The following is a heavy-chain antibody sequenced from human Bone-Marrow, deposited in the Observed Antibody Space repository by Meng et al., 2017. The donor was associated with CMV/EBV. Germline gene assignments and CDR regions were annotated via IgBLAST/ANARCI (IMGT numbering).Heavy chain of an antibody. Sequence: SETLSLTCTVSGGSISSSSYYWGWIRQPPGKGLEWIGSIYYSGSTYYNPSLKSRVTISVDTSKNQFSLKLSSVTAADTAVYYCARARYYFDYWGQGTLVTVSS. CDR1: GGSISSSSYY. CDR3: ARARYYFDY. CDR2: IYYSGST. D-gene: IGHD3-16*02. J-gene: IGHJ4*02. V-gene: IGHV4-39*07.